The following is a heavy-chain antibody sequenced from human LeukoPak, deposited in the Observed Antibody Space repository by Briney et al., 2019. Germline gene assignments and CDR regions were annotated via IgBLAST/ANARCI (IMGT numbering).Heavy chain of an antibody. V-gene: IGHV4-4*02. CDR3: ARELLGAPTPGAY. D-gene: IGHD7-27*01. Sequence: SETLSLTCALSTVSGSSGNWWSWVRQPPGKGLDGIGEVHKTGKTNYNPSLKTRVTISIDPSKNQLSLELTSVPAADAAVYYCARELLGAPTPGAYWGQGTRVTVSS. CDR1: TVSGSSGNW. CDR2: VHKTGKT. J-gene: IGHJ4*02.